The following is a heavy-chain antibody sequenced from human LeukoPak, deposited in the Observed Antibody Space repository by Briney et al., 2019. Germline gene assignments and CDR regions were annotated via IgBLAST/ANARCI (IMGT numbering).Heavy chain of an antibody. CDR2: ISAYNGNT. Sequence: ASVTVSCKASGYTFTSYGISWVRQAPGQGLEWMGWISAYNGNTNYAQKLQGRVTMTTDTSTSTAYMELRSLRSDDTAVYYCARPFQDYDILTGYYYYFDYWGQGTLVTVSS. J-gene: IGHJ4*02. CDR3: ARPFQDYDILTGYYYYFDY. D-gene: IGHD3-9*01. V-gene: IGHV1-18*01. CDR1: GYTFTSYG.